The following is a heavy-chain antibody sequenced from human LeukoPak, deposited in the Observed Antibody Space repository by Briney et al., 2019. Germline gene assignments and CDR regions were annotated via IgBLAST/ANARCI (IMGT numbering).Heavy chain of an antibody. J-gene: IGHJ4*02. V-gene: IGHV3-7*01. D-gene: IGHD1-1*01. Sequence: PGGSLRLSCAASGFTFSTHWMTWVRQAPGKGLEWVAIVNEDGSAKYYLDSVKGRFSISRDNARNSLYLEMNSLRAEDTAVYYCARDYWRSIDHWGQGTLVTVSS. CDR1: GFTFSTHW. CDR2: VNEDGSAK. CDR3: ARDYWRSIDH.